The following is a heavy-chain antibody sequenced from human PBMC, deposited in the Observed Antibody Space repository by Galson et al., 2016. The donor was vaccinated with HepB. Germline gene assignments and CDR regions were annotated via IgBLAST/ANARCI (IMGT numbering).Heavy chain of an antibody. J-gene: IGHJ6*02. V-gene: IGHV3-21*01. Sequence: SLRLSCAASGFTFNRYTMHWVRQAPGKGLEWVAYISSSSSYIYYADSVKGRFTISRDNAKKSLYLQVNSLRAEDTAVYYCARAPIEIDGLRHYYYGMDVWGQGTTVTVSS. CDR3: ARAPIEIDGLRHYYYGMDV. CDR1: GFTFNRYT. CDR2: ISSSSSYI. D-gene: IGHD5-24*01.